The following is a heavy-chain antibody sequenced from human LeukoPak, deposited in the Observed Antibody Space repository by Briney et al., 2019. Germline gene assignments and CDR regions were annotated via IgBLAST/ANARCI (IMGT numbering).Heavy chain of an antibody. CDR1: GFTFSTYS. CDR2: ISSSSSYI. V-gene: IGHV3-21*01. CDR3: ARGLATTVTTGPYHFDS. Sequence: PGGSLRLSCAASGFTFSTYSMNWVRQAPGKGLEWVSSISSSSSYIYYIDSIKGRFTISRDNAKNSLYLQMNSLRAEDTAVYYCARGLATTVTTGPYHFDSWGQGTLVTVSS. J-gene: IGHJ4*02. D-gene: IGHD4-17*01.